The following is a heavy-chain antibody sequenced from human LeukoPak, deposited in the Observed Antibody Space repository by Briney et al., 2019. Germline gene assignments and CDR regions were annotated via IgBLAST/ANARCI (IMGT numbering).Heavy chain of an antibody. CDR3: ASGYCAGANCRRDY. D-gene: IGHD2-8*02. J-gene: IGHJ4*02. V-gene: IGHV3-21*01. CDR2: IGSGDTDI. CDR1: GFTLSSYV. Sequence: GSPRLSCAASGFTLSSYVTNCVREAPGKGREWVSDIGSGDTDIYYADSVKGRFTITRDNAKNSLYLQMNSLRAEDTAVYCCASGYCAGANCRRDYWGQGTLVTVSS.